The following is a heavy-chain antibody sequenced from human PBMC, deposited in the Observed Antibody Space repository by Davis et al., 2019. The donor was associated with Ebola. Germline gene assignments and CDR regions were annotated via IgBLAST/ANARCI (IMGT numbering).Heavy chain of an antibody. V-gene: IGHV3-23*01. D-gene: IGHD3-22*01. J-gene: IGHJ6*02. CDR3: TRGPYFDSSGYGSYFYYGLDV. CDR1: GFTFSRYA. CDR2: ISGGSSRT. Sequence: PGGSLRLSCAASGFTFSRYAMTWVRQAPGKGLEWVSTISGGSSRTNYADSVQGRFTISRDNSKNTLYLEMNSLRAEDTAEYYCTRGPYFDSSGYGSYFYYGLDVWGQGTTVSVSS.